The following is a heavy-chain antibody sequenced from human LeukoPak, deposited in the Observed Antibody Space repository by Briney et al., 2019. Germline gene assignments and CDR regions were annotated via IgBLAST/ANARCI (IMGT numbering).Heavy chain of an antibody. CDR1: GFTFSTYW. D-gene: IGHD6-13*01. CDR2: IKQDGSEK. V-gene: IGHV3-7*05. Sequence: PGGSLRLSCAASGFTFSTYWMSWVRQAPGKGLEWVANIKQDGSEKVYVDSEKGRFTISRDNAQNSLFLQMNALRAEDTAVYYCARDPYSSTWSYGMDVWGQGTTVTVSS. CDR3: ARDPYSSTWSYGMDV. J-gene: IGHJ6*02.